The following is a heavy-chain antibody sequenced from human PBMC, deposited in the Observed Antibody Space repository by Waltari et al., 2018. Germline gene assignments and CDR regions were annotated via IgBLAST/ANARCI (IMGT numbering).Heavy chain of an antibody. D-gene: IGHD2-2*01. J-gene: IGHJ4*02. CDR2: IYPGDSDT. CDR3: ARLGGYCSSTSCQPLDYFDY. Sequence: EVQLVQSGAEVKKPGESLKISCKGSGYSFTSYWIGWVRQMPGKGLEWMGIIYPGDSDTRYSPSCQGQVTISADKSISTAYLQWSSLKASDTAMYYCARLGGYCSSTSCQPLDYFDYWGQGTLVTVSS. CDR1: GYSFTSYW. V-gene: IGHV5-51*01.